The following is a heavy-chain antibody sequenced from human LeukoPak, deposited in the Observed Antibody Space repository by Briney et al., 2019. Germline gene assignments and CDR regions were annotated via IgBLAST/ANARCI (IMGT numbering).Heavy chain of an antibody. CDR1: GFTFSSYG. J-gene: IGHJ4*02. CDR3: ARDRSYYDSSGYKHNYFDY. Sequence: GGSLRLSCAASGFTFSSYGMSWVRQAPGKGLEWVSSISSISSYIYYADSVKGRFTISRDNAKNSLYLQMNSLRAEETAVYYCARDRSYYDSSGYKHNYFDYWGQGTLVTVSS. D-gene: IGHD3-22*01. CDR2: ISSISSYI. V-gene: IGHV3-21*01.